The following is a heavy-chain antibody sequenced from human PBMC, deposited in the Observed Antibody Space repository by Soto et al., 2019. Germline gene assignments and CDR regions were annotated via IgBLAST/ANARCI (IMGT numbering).Heavy chain of an antibody. CDR1: GGTFSRYS. Sequence: QVQLVQSGAEVKKPGSSVKVSCKASGGTFSRYSITWVRQAPGHGREWIGRIIPIIGIASYAQKFQGRVTITADESTSTADMELSSLISDDTAVYYCAREDRDRETGLVPAAIDGMDVWGQGTTVTVSS. CDR3: AREDRDRETGLVPAAIDGMDV. D-gene: IGHD2-2*01. J-gene: IGHJ6*02. CDR2: IIPIIGIA. V-gene: IGHV1-69*08.